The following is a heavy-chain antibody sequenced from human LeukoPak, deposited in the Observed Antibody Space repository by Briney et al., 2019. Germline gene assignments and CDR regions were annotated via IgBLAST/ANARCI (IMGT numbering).Heavy chain of an antibody. Sequence: GGSLRLSCAASGFTFSSYAMHWVRQAPGEGLEYVSAISTNVGSTYYADSVKGRFIISRDNSKNTLYLQMGSLRAEDVAVYYCARATNYGAYDVWGQGTLVTVSS. CDR1: GFTFSSYA. CDR2: ISTNVGST. V-gene: IGHV3-64*02. J-gene: IGHJ4*02. CDR3: ARATNYGAYDV. D-gene: IGHD4-17*01.